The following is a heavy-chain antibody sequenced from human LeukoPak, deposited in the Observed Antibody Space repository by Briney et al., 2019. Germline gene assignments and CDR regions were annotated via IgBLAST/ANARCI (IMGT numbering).Heavy chain of an antibody. D-gene: IGHD3-9*01. Sequence: GGSLRLSCAVSGFTFSSYAMNWVRQAPGKGLEWVSYISGSGGITNYADSVKGRFTISRDNSKNTLYLQMSSLRAEDTAVYYCASDYTNYGLLTGYYPNVWGQGTTVTVSS. J-gene: IGHJ6*02. CDR3: ASDYTNYGLLTGYYPNV. V-gene: IGHV3-23*01. CDR2: ISGSGGIT. CDR1: GFTFSSYA.